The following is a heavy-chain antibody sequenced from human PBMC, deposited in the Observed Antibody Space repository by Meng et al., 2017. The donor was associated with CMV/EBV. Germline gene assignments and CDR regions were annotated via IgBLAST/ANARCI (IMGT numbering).Heavy chain of an antibody. J-gene: IGHJ6*02. V-gene: IGHV3-21*01. CDR2: ISSSSSYI. CDR3: ARRYNWNDGSWGIVVGEDWTPTNYYYYGMDV. CDR1: GFTFNSYS. D-gene: IGHD1-1*01. Sequence: GGSLRLSCAASGFTFNSYSMNWVRQAPGKGLEWVSSISSSSSYIYYADSVKGRFTISRDNAKNSLYLQMNSLRAEDTAVYYCARRYNWNDGSWGIVVGEDWTPTNYYYYGMDVWGQGTTVTVSS.